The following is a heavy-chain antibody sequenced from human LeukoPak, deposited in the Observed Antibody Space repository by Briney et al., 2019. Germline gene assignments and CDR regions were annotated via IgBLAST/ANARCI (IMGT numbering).Heavy chain of an antibody. CDR2: ISGSGGST. CDR1: GFTFSSYA. J-gene: IGHJ4*02. Sequence: GGSLRLSCAASGFTFSSYAMSWVRQAPGKGLEWVSAISGSGGSTYYADSVKGRFTISGDNSKNTLYLQMNSLRAEDTAVYYCAKSTLRVITGTPIDYWGQGTLVTVSS. D-gene: IGHD1-7*01. CDR3: AKSTLRVITGTPIDY. V-gene: IGHV3-23*01.